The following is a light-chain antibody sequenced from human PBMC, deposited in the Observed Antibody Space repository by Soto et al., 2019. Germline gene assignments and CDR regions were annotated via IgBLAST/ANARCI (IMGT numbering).Light chain of an antibody. V-gene: IGKV1-39*01. CDR2: SAS. Sequence: DIQMTQSPSSLSASVGARVTITCRASQSISSYLNWYQQKPGKAPKLLIYSASSLQSGVPSRFSGSGSGTAFTLTISSLQREDFATYSCQQSYSAPLTFGGGTKVEIK. J-gene: IGKJ4*01. CDR3: QQSYSAPLT. CDR1: QSISSY.